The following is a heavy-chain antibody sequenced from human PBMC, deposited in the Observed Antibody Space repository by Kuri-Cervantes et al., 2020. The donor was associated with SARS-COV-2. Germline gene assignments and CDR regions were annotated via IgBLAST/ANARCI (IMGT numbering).Heavy chain of an antibody. CDR1: GYTLTELS. CDR2: FDPEDGDT. CDR3: AVTSPVPDSITIFGVAYRRGNWFDP. Sequence: ASVKVSCKVSGYTLTELSMHWVRRAPGKGLEWMGGFDPEDGDTIYAQKFQGRVTMTEDTSTDTAYMELSSLRSEDTAVYYCAVTSPVPDSITIFGVAYRRGNWFDPWGQGTLVTVSS. V-gene: IGHV1-24*01. J-gene: IGHJ5*02. D-gene: IGHD3-3*01.